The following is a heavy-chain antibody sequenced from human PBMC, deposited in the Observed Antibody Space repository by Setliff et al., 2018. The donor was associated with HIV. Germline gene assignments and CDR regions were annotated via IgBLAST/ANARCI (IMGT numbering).Heavy chain of an antibody. Sequence: HPGGSLRLSCVVSGFTFSSYTMSWVRQAPGKGLEWVSDISSSGSTIYYADSVKGRFTISRDNAKNSLYLQMNSLRAEDTAVYFCARDNLYYNTWNASPVYGLDVWGQGTTVTVSS. CDR3: ARDNLYYNTWNASPVYGLDV. J-gene: IGHJ6*02. D-gene: IGHD3-3*01. CDR1: GFTFSSYT. CDR2: ISSSGSTI. V-gene: IGHV3-48*04.